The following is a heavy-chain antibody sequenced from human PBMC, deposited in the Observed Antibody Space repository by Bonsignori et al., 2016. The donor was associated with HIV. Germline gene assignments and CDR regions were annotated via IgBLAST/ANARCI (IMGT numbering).Heavy chain of an antibody. CDR1: GFTFSSYW. CDR3: ARDRKITIFGVYPLSYYYYMDV. V-gene: IGHV3-7*01. Sequence: GGSLRLSCAASGFTFSSYWMSWVRQAPGKGLEWVANIKQDGSEKYYVDSVKGRFTISRDNAKNSLYLQMNSLRAEDTAVYYCARDRKITIFGVYPLSYYYYMDVWGKGTTVTVSS. J-gene: IGHJ6*03. D-gene: IGHD3-3*01. CDR2: IKQDGSEK.